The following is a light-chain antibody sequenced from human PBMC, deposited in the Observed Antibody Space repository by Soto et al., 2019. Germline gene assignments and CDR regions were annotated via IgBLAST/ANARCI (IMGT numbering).Light chain of an antibody. Sequence: EIVLTQSPATLSLSPGERATLSCRASQSVSTYLAWYQQRPGQAPRLLIYGASNRPTGIPARFSGSGSGTDFTLTISSLEAEDFAVYYCKQRSHWPYTFGQGTRLEIK. V-gene: IGKV3-11*01. J-gene: IGKJ2*01. CDR2: GAS. CDR3: KQRSHWPYT. CDR1: QSVSTY.